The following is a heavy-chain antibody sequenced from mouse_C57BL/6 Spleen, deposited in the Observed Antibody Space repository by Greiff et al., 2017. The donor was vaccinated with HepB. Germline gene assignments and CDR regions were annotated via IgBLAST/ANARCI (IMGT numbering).Heavy chain of an antibody. D-gene: IGHD1-1*01. CDR1: GNTFTDYY. CDR3: ARAIGSSSWFAY. CDR2: INPYNGGT. J-gene: IGHJ3*01. V-gene: IGHV1-19*01. Sequence: LVKPGAAVKKSCKAAGNTFTDYYKNWVKQSHGKSHEWIGVINPYNGGTSYNQKIKGKATLTVDQSSSTAYMELNRLTSEDSAVYYCARAIGSSSWFAYWGQGTLVTVSA.